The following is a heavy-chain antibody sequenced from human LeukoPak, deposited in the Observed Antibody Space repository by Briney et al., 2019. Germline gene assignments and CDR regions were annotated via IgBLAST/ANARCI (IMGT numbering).Heavy chain of an antibody. CDR3: ARPSTYYDSSGYLFWFDP. J-gene: IGHJ5*02. Sequence: PGESLKISCKGSGYSFTSYWIGWVRRMPGKGLEWMGIIYPGDSDTRYSPSFQGQVTISADKSISTAYLQWSSLKASDTAMYYCARPSTYYDSSGYLFWFDPWGQGTLVTVSS. D-gene: IGHD3-22*01. CDR1: GYSFTSYW. V-gene: IGHV5-51*01. CDR2: IYPGDSDT.